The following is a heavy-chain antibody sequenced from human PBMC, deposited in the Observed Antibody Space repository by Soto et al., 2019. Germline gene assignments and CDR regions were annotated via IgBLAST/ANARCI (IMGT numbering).Heavy chain of an antibody. CDR2: ISAYNGNT. Sequence: ASVKVSCKASGYTFTSYGISWVRQAPGQGLEWMGWISAYNGNTNYAQKLQGRVTMTTDTSTSTAYIELRNLKSDDTAVYYCARSPGSSGWYGAFDIWGQGTMVTVSS. CDR1: GYTFTSYG. V-gene: IGHV1-18*01. CDR3: ARSPGSSGWYGAFDI. J-gene: IGHJ3*02. D-gene: IGHD6-19*01.